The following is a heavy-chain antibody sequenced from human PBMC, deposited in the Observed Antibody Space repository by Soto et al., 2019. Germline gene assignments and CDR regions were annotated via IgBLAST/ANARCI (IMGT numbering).Heavy chain of an antibody. J-gene: IGHJ6*02. CDR3: ARGKGMEENYYYYGLDI. V-gene: IGHV1-2*02. D-gene: IGHD1-1*01. CDR1: GYTFTGYY. CDR2: INPNSGDT. Sequence: ASVKVSCKASGYTFTGYYMHWVRHAPGQGLEWMGWINPNSGDTNYAQKFQGRVNITRDTSASTAYMELSSLRSEDTAVYYCARGKGMEENYYYYGLDIWGQGTAVTVSS.